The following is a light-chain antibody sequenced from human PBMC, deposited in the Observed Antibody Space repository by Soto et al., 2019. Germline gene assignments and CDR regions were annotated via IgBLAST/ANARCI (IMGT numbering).Light chain of an antibody. J-gene: IGLJ2*01. CDR2: EVS. CDR3: SSYTSSSTPVV. CDR1: SSDVGGYNY. Sequence: QSVLTQPASVSGSPGQSITISCTGTSSDVGGYNYVSWYQQHPGKAHKLMIYEVSNRPSGVSNRFSGSKSGNTASLTISGLQAEDEADYYCSSYTSSSTPVVFGGGTQLTVL. V-gene: IGLV2-14*01.